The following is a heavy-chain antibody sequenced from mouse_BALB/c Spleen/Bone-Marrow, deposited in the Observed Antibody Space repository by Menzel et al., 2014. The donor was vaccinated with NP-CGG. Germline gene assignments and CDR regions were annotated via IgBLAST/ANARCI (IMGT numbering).Heavy chain of an antibody. CDR2: IRNKANGYTT. Sequence: EVHLVESGGGLVQPGGSLRLSCATSGFTFTDYYMSWVRQPPGKALEWLGFIRNKANGYTTEYSASVKGRFTISRDNSQSILYLQMNTLRAEDSAPYYCARDYYGFFAYWGQGTLVTVSA. CDR3: ARDYYGFFAY. V-gene: IGHV7-3*02. D-gene: IGHD1-2*01. J-gene: IGHJ3*01. CDR1: GFTFTDYY.